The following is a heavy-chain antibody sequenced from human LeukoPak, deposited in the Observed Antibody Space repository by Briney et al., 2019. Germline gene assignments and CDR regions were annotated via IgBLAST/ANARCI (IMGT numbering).Heavy chain of an antibody. V-gene: IGHV4-59*08. D-gene: IGHD3-22*01. CDR3: ARQESDSSGYSWFDP. CDR1: GGSVSSYY. J-gene: IGHJ5*02. CDR2: IYYSGNT. Sequence: SETLSLTCTVSGGSVSSYYWSWIRQPPGKGLEWIGYIYYSGNTNYNPSLKSRVTISVDTSKNQFSLKLSSVTAADTAVYYCARQESDSSGYSWFDPWGQGTLVTVSS.